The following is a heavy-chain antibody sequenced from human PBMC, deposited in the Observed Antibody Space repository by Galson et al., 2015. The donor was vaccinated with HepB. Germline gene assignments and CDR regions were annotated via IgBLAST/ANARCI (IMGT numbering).Heavy chain of an antibody. V-gene: IGHV5-51*01. CDR2: IYPGDSDT. J-gene: IGHJ4*02. CDR3: ARSDHYASGNHIRGLVDY. Sequence: QSGAEVKKPGDSLKISCEASGYIFTSYGIAWVRQMPGKGLEWMGVIYPGDSDTRYSPSFQGHVTISLDKSTSTAYLQWSSLRASDTAMYYCARSDHYASGNHIRGLVDYWGQGTLVTVSS. CDR1: GYIFTSYG. D-gene: IGHD3-10*01.